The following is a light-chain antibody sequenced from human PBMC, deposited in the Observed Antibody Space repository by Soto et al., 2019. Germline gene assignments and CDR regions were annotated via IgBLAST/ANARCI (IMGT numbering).Light chain of an antibody. CDR1: QSLLHSNGYNY. Sequence: DIVMTQSPLSLPVTPGEPASISCRSSQSLLHSNGYNYLDWYLQKTGQSPQLLIYLGSNRASGVPDRFSSSGSGTYFTLKISRVEAEDVGVYYCMQALQTPLAFGGGTKVEIK. CDR2: LGS. CDR3: MQALQTPLA. J-gene: IGKJ4*01. V-gene: IGKV2-28*01.